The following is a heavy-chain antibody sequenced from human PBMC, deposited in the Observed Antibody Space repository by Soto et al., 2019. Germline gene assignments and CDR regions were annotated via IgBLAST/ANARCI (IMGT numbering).Heavy chain of an antibody. Sequence: QVQVVQSGAEVKKPGASVKVSCKASGYTFTRYGISWVRQAPGQGLEWMGWINTYNGNTKYAEKLQGRVTMTTDTSTSTAYMELRSLRSDDTAVYYCARDMGAGISAPWGQGTLVTVSS. CDR1: GYTFTRYG. J-gene: IGHJ5*02. CDR2: INTYNGNT. V-gene: IGHV1-18*01. CDR3: ARDMGAGISAP. D-gene: IGHD1-26*01.